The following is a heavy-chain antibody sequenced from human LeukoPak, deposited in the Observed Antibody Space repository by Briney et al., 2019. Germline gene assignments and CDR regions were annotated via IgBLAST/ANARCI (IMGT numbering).Heavy chain of an antibody. V-gene: IGHV4-59*04. CDR1: GGSISSYY. D-gene: IGHD3-10*01. CDR3: ARHKEGFMVRGLITKKGRAYKWFDP. Sequence: SETLSLTCTVSGGSISSYYWSWIRQPPGKGLEWIGNIYYSGTTYYNPSLKSRVTISEDTSKNQFSLKLSSGTAAHTAVYYCARHKEGFMVRGLITKKGRAYKWFDPWGQGTVVSVS. J-gene: IGHJ5*02. CDR2: IYYSGTT.